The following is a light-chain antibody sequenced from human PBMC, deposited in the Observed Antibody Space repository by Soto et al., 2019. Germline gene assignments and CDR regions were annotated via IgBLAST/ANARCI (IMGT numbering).Light chain of an antibody. CDR3: QQYGSSYT. CDR1: QSVSSSF. Sequence: IVLTQSPGTLSLSPGERATLSCRASQSVSSSFLAWYQQRPGQAPRLLIYGASIRATDIPDRFSGSGSGKNFLLTISRLGPEDFAVYYCQQYGSSYTFGQGTKLEIK. V-gene: IGKV3-20*01. J-gene: IGKJ2*01. CDR2: GAS.